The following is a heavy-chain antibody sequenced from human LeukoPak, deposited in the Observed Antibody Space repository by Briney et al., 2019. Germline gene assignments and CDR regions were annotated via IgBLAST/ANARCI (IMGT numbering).Heavy chain of an antibody. CDR2: ISSGSSYI. V-gene: IGHV3-21*01. CDR1: GFTFSNYN. Sequence: GGSLRLSCAASGFTFSNYNMNWVRQAPGKGLEWVSSISSGSSYIYYADSVKGRFTISRENANNSLYLQMHSLSAADTAVYYCARYSGSYRDYWGQGTLVTVSS. D-gene: IGHD3-10*01. CDR3: ARYSGSYRDY. J-gene: IGHJ4*02.